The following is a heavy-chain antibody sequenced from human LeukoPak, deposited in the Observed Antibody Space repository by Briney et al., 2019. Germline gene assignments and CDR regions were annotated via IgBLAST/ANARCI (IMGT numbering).Heavy chain of an antibody. J-gene: IGHJ6*03. CDR2: IYTSGST. D-gene: IGHD6-13*01. V-gene: IGHV4-4*07. Sequence: SETLSPTCTVSGGSISSYYWSWIRQPAGKGLEWIGRIYTSGSTNYNPSLKSRVTISVDKSKNQFSLKLSSVTAADTAVYYCARDGQQLVPYYYYYYMDVWGKGTTVTVSS. CDR1: GGSISSYY. CDR3: ARDGQQLVPYYYYYYMDV.